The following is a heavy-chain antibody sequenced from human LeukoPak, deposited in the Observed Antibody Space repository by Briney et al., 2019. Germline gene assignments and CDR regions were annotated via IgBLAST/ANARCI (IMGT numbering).Heavy chain of an antibody. CDR1: GGSISSYY. CDR3: ARVRVGGDDAFDI. CDR2: IYYSGST. D-gene: IGHD3-10*01. Sequence: SETLSLTCTVSGGSISSYYWSWIRQPPGKGLEWIGYIYYSGSTNYNPSLKSRVTISVDTSKNQFSLKLSSVTAADTAVYYCARVRVGGDDAFDIWGQGTMVTVSS. V-gene: IGHV4-59*01. J-gene: IGHJ3*02.